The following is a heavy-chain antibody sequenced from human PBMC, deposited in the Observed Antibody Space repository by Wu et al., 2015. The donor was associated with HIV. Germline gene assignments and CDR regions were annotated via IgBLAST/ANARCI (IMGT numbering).Heavy chain of an antibody. CDR3: AFGQAATISDYYYMDV. V-gene: IGHV1-2*02. J-gene: IGHJ6*03. CDR2: IIPNTAGT. Sequence: QVQLLQSGAEVRKPGASVRVSCQASGYTFTDYYIHWLRQAPGQGLEWMGWIIPNTAGTNYAQKFRGRVTMTGDTSISTAYMELRSLRFDDTAVYYCAFGQAATISDYYYMDVWGKGTTITVSS. CDR1: GYTFTDYY. D-gene: IGHD5-12*01.